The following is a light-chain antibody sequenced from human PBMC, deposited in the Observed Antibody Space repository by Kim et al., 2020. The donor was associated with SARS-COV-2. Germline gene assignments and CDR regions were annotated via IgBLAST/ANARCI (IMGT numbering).Light chain of an antibody. Sequence: SPGDRATLPCRASHSVSTDLVGHPQTSGQPPPLLIYGASATATGIPAMFSGNGSGTEFTLTISGLQSEGVAVYYCQQYKNWHPITFGQGTRLEIK. CDR2: GAS. V-gene: IGKV3D-15*01. CDR1: HSVSTD. J-gene: IGKJ5*01. CDR3: QQYKNWHPIT.